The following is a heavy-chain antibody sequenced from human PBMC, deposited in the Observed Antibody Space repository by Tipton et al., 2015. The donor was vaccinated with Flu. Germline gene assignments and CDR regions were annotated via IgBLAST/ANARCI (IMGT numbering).Heavy chain of an antibody. CDR2: INPNSGGT. Sequence: QLVQSGAEVKKPGASVKVSCKASGYTFTGYYMHWVRQAPGQGLEWMGRINPNSGGTNYAQKFQGRVTMTRDTSISTAYMELSGLRSDDTAVYYCARVLPGYYYYGMDVWGQGTTVTVSS. J-gene: IGHJ6*02. V-gene: IGHV1-2*06. CDR3: ARVLPGYYYYGMDV. CDR1: GYTFTGYY.